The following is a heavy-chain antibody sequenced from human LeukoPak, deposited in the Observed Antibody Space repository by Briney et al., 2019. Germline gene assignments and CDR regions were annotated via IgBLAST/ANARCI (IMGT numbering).Heavy chain of an antibody. CDR2: IIPIFGTA. D-gene: IGHD3-3*01. Sequence: ASVKVSCKAPGGTFSSYAISWVRQAPGQGLEWMGRIIPIFGTANYAQKFQGRVTITTDESTSTAYMELSSLRSEDTAVYYCARDTSPFGVAPFDYWGQGTLVTVSS. J-gene: IGHJ4*02. V-gene: IGHV1-69*05. CDR3: ARDTSPFGVAPFDY. CDR1: GGTFSSYA.